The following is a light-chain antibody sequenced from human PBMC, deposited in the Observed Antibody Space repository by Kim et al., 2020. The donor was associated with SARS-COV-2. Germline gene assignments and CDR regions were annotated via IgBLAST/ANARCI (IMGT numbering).Light chain of an antibody. J-gene: IGLJ2*01. CDR2: EVS. Sequence: QSALTQPASVSGSPGQSITISCTGTSSDVGSFNLVSWYQHHPGKAPKVMIYEVSKRPSGVSNRFSGSKSGNTASLTISGLQAEDEADYYCCSYAGSKTVVFGGGTQLTVL. CDR3: CSYAGSKTVV. V-gene: IGLV2-23*02. CDR1: SSDVGSFNL.